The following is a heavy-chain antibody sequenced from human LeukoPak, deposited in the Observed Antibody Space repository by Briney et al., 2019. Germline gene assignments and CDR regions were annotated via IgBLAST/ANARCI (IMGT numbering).Heavy chain of an antibody. V-gene: IGHV3-30*04. CDR3: AKEDLNTMIVVVIAYFDY. Sequence: GGSLRLSCAASGFTFSAYALHWVRQAPGKGLEWVAVITYDGNHQYYADSVKGRFSISRDNSNHTVHLQMNSLRAEDTAVYYCAKEDLNTMIVVVIAYFDYWGQGTLVTVSS. D-gene: IGHD3-22*01. J-gene: IGHJ4*02. CDR2: ITYDGNHQ. CDR1: GFTFSAYA.